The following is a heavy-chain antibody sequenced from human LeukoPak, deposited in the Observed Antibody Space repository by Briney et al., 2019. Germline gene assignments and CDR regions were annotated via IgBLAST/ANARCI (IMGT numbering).Heavy chain of an antibody. CDR1: GYTFTNYY. CDR3: AAERYSDSCCWFDP. Sequence: SVKVSCKTSGYTFTNYYMHWVRQARGQRLEWIGWIVVGSGDTKYAQELQGRLTITRDMSTNTAYMELSSLRSEDTAVYYCAAERYSDSCCWFDPWGQGTLVTVSS. V-gene: IGHV1-58*02. D-gene: IGHD1-26*01. CDR2: IVVGSGDT. J-gene: IGHJ5*02.